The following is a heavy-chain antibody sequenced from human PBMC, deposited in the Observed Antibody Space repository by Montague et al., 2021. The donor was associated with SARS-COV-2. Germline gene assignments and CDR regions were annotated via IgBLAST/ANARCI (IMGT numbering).Heavy chain of an antibody. CDR2: IYYSGST. CDR1: GGSISSSSYY. CDR3: ARDKAEYIVVVPAVPLAYGMDV. D-gene: IGHD2-2*01. J-gene: IGHJ6*02. V-gene: IGHV4-39*07. Sequence: SETLSLTCTVSGGSISSSSYYWGWLRQPPGKGLEWIGSIYYSGSTYYNPSLKSRVTISVDTSKYQFSRKLSSVTAADTAVYYCARDKAEYIVVVPAVPLAYGMDVWGQGTTVTVSS.